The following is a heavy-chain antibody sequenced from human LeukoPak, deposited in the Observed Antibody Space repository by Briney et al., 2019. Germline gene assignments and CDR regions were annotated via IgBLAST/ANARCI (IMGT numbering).Heavy chain of an antibody. CDR1: GFTLSDYY. J-gene: IGHJ6*02. CDR3: ARELAVAGYYYYGMDV. V-gene: IGHV3-11*04. CDR2: ITSRGSTI. Sequence: GGSLRLSCAASGFTLSDYYLTWIRQAPGKGLEWVSYITSRGSTIYHADSVKGRFTISRDNSKNTLYLQMNSLRAEDTAVYYCARELAVAGYYYYGMDVWGQGTTVTVSS. D-gene: IGHD6-19*01.